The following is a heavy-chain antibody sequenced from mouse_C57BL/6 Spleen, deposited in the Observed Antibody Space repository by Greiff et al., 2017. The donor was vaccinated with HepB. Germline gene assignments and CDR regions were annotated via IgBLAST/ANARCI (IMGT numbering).Heavy chain of an antibody. J-gene: IGHJ1*03. Sequence: VQLQQSGAELVRPGTSVKVSCKASGYAFTNYLIEWVKQRPGQGLEWIGVINPGSGGTNYNEKFKGKATLTADKSSSTAYMQLSSLTSEDSAVYFCARRSYDNDERYWYFDVWGTGTTVTVSS. V-gene: IGHV1-54*01. CDR3: ARRSYDNDERYWYFDV. CDR2: INPGSGGT. CDR1: GYAFTNYL. D-gene: IGHD2-4*01.